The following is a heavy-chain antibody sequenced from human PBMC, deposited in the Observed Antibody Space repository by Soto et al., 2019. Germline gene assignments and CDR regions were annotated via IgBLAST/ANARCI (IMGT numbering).Heavy chain of an antibody. CDR1: GVPFSSYA. J-gene: IGHJ6*02. CDR2: ISGSGGST. CDR3: AKGDTAVIYYYYGMDV. D-gene: IGHD5-18*01. Sequence: GGSLRLSCAASGVPFSSYAMSWVRQAPGKGLEWVSAISGSGGSTYYADSVKGRFTISRDNSKNTLYLQMNSLRAEDTAVYYCAKGDTAVIYYYYGMDVWGQGTTVTVSS. V-gene: IGHV3-23*01.